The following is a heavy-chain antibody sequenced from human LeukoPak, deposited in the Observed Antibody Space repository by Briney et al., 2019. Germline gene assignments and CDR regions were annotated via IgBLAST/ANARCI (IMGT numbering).Heavy chain of an antibody. Sequence: PGGSLRLSCVGSGFTFSSYTMNWVRQAPGKGLEWVSYISSSTSTIYYADSVKGRFTISRDNAKNSLYLQMNNLRAEDTAVYHCAREYSSSSGRAFDTWGQGTMVTVSS. V-gene: IGHV3-48*01. CDR3: AREYSSSSGRAFDT. D-gene: IGHD6-6*01. J-gene: IGHJ3*02. CDR1: GFTFSSYT. CDR2: ISSSTSTI.